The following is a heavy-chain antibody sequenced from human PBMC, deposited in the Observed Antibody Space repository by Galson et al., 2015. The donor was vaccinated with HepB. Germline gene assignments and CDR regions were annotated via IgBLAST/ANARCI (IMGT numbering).Heavy chain of an antibody. CDR2: INAGNGNT. D-gene: IGHD5-18*01. V-gene: IGHV1-3*01. CDR3: ARDQGGRYKPSLLDY. J-gene: IGHJ4*02. Sequence: SVKVSCKASGYTFTSYAMHWVRQAPGQRLEWMGWINAGNGNTKYSQKFQGRVTITRDTSASTAYMELSSLRSEDTAVYYCARDQGGRYKPSLLDYWGQGTLVTVSS. CDR1: GYTFTSYA.